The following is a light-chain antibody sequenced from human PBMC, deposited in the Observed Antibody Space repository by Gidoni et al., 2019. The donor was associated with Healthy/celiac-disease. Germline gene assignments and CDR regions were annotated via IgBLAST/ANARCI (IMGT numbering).Light chain of an antibody. Sequence: DIQLTQSPSSLSASVGDRVTITCRASQGISNSLAWYQQKPGKAPKLLLYAASRVESGVPSRFSGSGSGTDYTLTISSLQPEDFATYYCQQYYSTPQTFGQGTKLEIK. CDR1: QGISNS. CDR2: AAS. J-gene: IGKJ2*01. CDR3: QQYYSTPQT. V-gene: IGKV1-NL1*01.